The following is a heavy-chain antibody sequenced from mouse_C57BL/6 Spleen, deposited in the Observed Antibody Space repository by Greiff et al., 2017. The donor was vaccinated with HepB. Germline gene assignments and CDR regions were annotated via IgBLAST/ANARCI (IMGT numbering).Heavy chain of an antibody. Sequence: DVKLVESGGGLVKPGGSLKLSCAASGFTFSDYGMHWVRQAPEKGLEWVAYISSGSSTIYYADTVKGRFTISGDNAKNTLFLQMTSLRSEDTAMYYCARSLYYGSYFDYWGQGTTLTVSS. J-gene: IGHJ2*01. CDR3: ARSLYYGSYFDY. V-gene: IGHV5-17*01. D-gene: IGHD1-1*01. CDR1: GFTFSDYG. CDR2: ISSGSSTI.